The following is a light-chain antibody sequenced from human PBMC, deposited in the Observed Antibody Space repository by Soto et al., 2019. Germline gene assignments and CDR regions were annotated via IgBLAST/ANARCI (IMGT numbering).Light chain of an antibody. Sequence: QTVVPQEPSFSVSPGGTVTLTCGLSSGSVSTSYYPSWYQQTPGQAPRTLIYSTNTRSSGVPDRFSGSILGNKAALTITGAQSDDECDYYCVLYMGRGIWVFGGGTKLTVL. V-gene: IGLV8-61*01. CDR3: VLYMGRGIWV. J-gene: IGLJ3*02. CDR2: STN. CDR1: SGSVSTSYY.